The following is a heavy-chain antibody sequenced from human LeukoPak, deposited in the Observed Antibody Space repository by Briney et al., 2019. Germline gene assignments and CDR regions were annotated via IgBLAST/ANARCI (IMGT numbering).Heavy chain of an antibody. Sequence: SQTLSLTCAISGDSVSSNSAAWNWIRQSPSRGLEWLGRTYYRSKWYNDYAVSVKSRITINPDTSKNQFSLQLNSVTPEDTAVYYCARQRRSPLYYDSSGPLDYWGQGTLVTVSS. CDR1: GDSVSSNSAA. CDR3: ARQRRSPLYYDSSGPLDY. J-gene: IGHJ4*02. D-gene: IGHD3-22*01. CDR2: TYYRSKWYN. V-gene: IGHV6-1*01.